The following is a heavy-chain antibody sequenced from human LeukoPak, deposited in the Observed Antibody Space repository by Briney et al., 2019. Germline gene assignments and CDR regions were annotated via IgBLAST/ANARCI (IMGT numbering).Heavy chain of an antibody. D-gene: IGHD3-22*01. Sequence: GASVKVSCKASGFTFTSSAMQWVRQAPGQGLEWMGWISAYNGNTNYAQKLQGRVTMTTDTSTSTAYMELRSLRSDDTAVYYCAREPQTDYYDSSGYEDYWGQGTLVTVSS. CDR3: AREPQTDYYDSSGYEDY. V-gene: IGHV1-18*01. CDR2: ISAYNGNT. CDR1: GFTFTSSA. J-gene: IGHJ4*02.